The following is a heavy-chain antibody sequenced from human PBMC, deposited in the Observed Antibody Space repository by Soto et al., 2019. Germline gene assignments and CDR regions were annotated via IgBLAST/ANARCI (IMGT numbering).Heavy chain of an antibody. D-gene: IGHD2-2*01. CDR1: GFSLSTSGVG. Sequence: SGPTLVKPTPTLTLTCTFSGFSLSTSGVGVGWIRQPPGKALEWLALIYWDDDKRYSPSLKSRLTITKDTSKNQVVLTMTNMDPVDTATYYCALAIVVVPAAQKQLGAFDYWGRGTLVTVSS. J-gene: IGHJ4*02. CDR2: IYWDDDK. CDR3: ALAIVVVPAAQKQLGAFDY. V-gene: IGHV2-5*02.